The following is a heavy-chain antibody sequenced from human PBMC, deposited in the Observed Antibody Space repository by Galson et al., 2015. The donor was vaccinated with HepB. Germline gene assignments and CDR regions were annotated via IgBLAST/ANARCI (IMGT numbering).Heavy chain of an antibody. CDR3: AKDPSPAILYYYGMDV. Sequence: SLRLSCAASGFTFSSYGMHWVRQAPGKGLEWVAVISYDGSNKYYADSVKGRFTISRDNSKNTLYLQMNSLRAEDTAVYYCAKDPSPAILYYYGMDVWGQGTTVTVSS. CDR2: ISYDGSNK. J-gene: IGHJ6*02. CDR1: GFTFSSYG. D-gene: IGHD6-25*01. V-gene: IGHV3-30*18.